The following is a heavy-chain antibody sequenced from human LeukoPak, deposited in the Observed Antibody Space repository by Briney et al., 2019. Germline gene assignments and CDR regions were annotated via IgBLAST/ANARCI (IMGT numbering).Heavy chain of an antibody. Sequence: SETLSLTCAVYGGSFSGYYWSWIRQPPGKGLEWIGEINHSGSTNYNPSLKSRVTISVDTSKNQFSLKLSSVTAADTAVYYCARRVPNYYDSSGYDYWGQGTLVTVSS. D-gene: IGHD3-22*01. J-gene: IGHJ4*02. CDR3: ARRVPNYYDSSGYDY. CDR1: GGSFSGYY. CDR2: INHSGST. V-gene: IGHV4-34*01.